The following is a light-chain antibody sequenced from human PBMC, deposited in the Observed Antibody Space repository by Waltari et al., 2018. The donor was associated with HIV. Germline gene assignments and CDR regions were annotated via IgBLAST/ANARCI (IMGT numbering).Light chain of an antibody. V-gene: IGKV1-39*01. J-gene: IGKJ3*01. Sequence: DIQMTQSNSSLSASVGDRVSITCRASQAVANKVNWFQQKPGKAPKVLIYDASRLPNGVASRFIGSGSGTDFTLTINGVQPDDFASYFCQQRSSFPLTFGPGTKVDVK. CDR2: DAS. CDR1: QAVANK. CDR3: QQRSSFPLT.